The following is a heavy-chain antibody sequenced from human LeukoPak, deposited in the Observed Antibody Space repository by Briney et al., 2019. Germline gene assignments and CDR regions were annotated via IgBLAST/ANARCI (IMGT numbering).Heavy chain of an antibody. CDR1: GYTLTNYD. V-gene: IGHV1-8*01. J-gene: IGHJ5*02. CDR3: ARDYGGNSGWFDP. D-gene: IGHD4-23*01. CDR2: MKPKSGET. Sequence: ASVKVSCKASGYTLTNYDINWVRQAPGQGLEWMGWMKPKSGETGYAQKFQGRGTMTRDTSINTAYMELRSLTSEDTAVYYCARDYGGNSGWFDPWGQGTLVTVSS.